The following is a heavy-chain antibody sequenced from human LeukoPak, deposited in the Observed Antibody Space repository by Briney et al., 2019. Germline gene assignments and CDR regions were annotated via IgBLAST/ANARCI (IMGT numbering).Heavy chain of an antibody. Sequence: SETLSLTCTVSGGSISSYYWSWIRQPPGKGLEWIGYIYYSGSTNYNPSLKSRVTISVDTSKNQFSLKLSSVTAADTAVYYCATAALRPPWFDPWGQGTLVTVSS. J-gene: IGHJ5*02. V-gene: IGHV4-59*01. CDR2: IYYSGST. CDR1: GGSISSYY. D-gene: IGHD4-17*01. CDR3: ATAALRPPWFDP.